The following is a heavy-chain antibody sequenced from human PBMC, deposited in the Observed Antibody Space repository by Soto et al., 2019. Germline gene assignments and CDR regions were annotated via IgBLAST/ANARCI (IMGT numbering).Heavy chain of an antibody. V-gene: IGHV3-33*01. CDR2: IWYDGSNK. D-gene: IGHD3-3*01. Sequence: QVQLVESGGGVVQPGRSLRLSCAASGFTFSSYGMHWVRQAPGKGLEWVAAIWYDGSNKYYADSVKGRFTISRDKSKNTRYLQMNSLRAEDTAVYYCARNGYYDFWSGYYRGQYYYDYMDVWGKGTTVAVSS. CDR1: GFTFSSYG. CDR3: ARNGYYDFWSGYYRGQYYYDYMDV. J-gene: IGHJ6*03.